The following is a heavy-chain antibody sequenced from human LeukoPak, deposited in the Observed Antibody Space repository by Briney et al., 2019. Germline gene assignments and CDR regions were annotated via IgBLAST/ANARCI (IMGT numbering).Heavy chain of an antibody. J-gene: IGHJ4*02. CDR2: IIPIFGTA. Sequence: GASVKVSCKASGYTLTSYYMHWLRQAPGQGLEWMGGIIPIFGTANYAQKFQGRVAITADESTSTAYMELSSLRSEDAAVYYCAAEYHRPREYWGQGTLVTVSS. CDR3: AAEYHRPREY. D-gene: IGHD2-2*01. CDR1: GYTLTSYY. V-gene: IGHV1-69*13.